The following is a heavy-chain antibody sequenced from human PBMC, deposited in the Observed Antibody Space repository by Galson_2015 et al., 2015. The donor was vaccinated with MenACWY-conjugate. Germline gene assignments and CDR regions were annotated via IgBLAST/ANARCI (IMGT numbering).Heavy chain of an antibody. D-gene: IGHD3-10*01. CDR2: TGTTGDT. J-gene: IGHJ3*01. CDR3: ARGGLWFGEPGPTDAFDL. CDR1: GFTFSRYD. Sequence: SLRLSCAASGFTFSRYDMHWVRQVSGKGLEWVAATGTTGDTYYPGSVKGRFTISRDDAKNSLYLQMSSLGAGDTAVYYCARGGLWFGEPGPTDAFDLWAKGQWSPSLQ. V-gene: IGHV3-13*04.